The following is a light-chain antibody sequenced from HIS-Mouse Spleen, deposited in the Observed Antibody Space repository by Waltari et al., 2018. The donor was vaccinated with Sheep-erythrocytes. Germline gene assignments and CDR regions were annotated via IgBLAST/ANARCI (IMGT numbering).Light chain of an antibody. V-gene: IGLV2-8*01. CDR3: SSYAGSNNWV. CDR2: EVS. J-gene: IGLJ3*02. Sequence: QSVLTQPPSVSEAPRQRVTISCTGTSSDVGGYNYVSWYQQHPGKAPQLMIYEVSTRPSGAPAPFSCSKSGNTASLTVSGLQAEDEAEYYCSSYAGSNNWVFGGGTKLTVL. CDR1: SSDVGGYNY.